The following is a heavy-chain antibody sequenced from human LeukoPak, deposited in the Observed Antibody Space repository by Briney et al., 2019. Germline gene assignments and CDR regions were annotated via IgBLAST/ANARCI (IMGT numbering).Heavy chain of an antibody. CDR3: ARHLSGVTGYTYGRGIDY. Sequence: TGGSLRLSCAASGFTFSSYWMTWVRQAPGKGLEWVANIKHDGSEKYYLDSVKGRFTISRDNAKNSLYLQMNSLRAEDMAVYYCARHLSGVTGYTYGRGIDYWGQGTLVTVSS. CDR2: IKHDGSEK. V-gene: IGHV3-7*01. D-gene: IGHD5-18*01. J-gene: IGHJ4*02. CDR1: GFTFSSYW.